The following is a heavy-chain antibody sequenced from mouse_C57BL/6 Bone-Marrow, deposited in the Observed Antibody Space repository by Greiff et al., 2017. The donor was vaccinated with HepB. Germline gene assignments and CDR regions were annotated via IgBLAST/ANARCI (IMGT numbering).Heavy chain of an antibody. J-gene: IGHJ3*01. CDR3: AKRNYYGSSHSWFAY. V-gene: IGHV1-22*01. D-gene: IGHD1-1*01. CDR2: INPNNGGT. Sequence: EVQVVESGPELVKPGASVKMSCKASGYTFTDYNMHWVKQSHGKSLEWIGYINPNNGGTSYNQKFKGKATLTVNKSSSTAYMELRSLTSEDAAVYYCAKRNYYGSSHSWFAYWGQGTLVTVSA. CDR1: GYTFTDYN.